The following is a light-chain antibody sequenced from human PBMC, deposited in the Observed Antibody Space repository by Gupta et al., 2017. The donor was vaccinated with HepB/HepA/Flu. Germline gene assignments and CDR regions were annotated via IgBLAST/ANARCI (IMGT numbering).Light chain of an antibody. Sequence: DVVMTQSPLSMPVTLGQPASISCRSSQGLVYSDGNTYLSWFQQRPGQSPRRLIYKVSDRDSGVPDRFSGSGSGNGYTLRISRVEADDVGIYYCMQASHWPLTFGGGTKVEIK. V-gene: IGKV2-30*01. CDR2: KVS. CDR3: MQASHWPLT. J-gene: IGKJ4*01. CDR1: QGLVYSDGNTY.